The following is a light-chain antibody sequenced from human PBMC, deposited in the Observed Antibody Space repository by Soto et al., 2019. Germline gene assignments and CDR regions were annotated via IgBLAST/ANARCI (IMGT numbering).Light chain of an antibody. J-gene: IGKJ1*01. CDR1: HSVNSN. CDR2: GAS. Sequence: EIVMTQSPATLSVSPGERATLSCRASHSVNSNLAWYQQRPGQAPRLLISGASTRATGVPARFSGSASETEFTLTISSMQSEDFAVYYCQQYNNWWTFGQGTKVEIK. V-gene: IGKV3-15*01. CDR3: QQYNNWWT.